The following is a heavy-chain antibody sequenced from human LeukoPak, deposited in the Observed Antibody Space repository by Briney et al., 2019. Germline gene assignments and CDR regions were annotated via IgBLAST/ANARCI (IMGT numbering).Heavy chain of an antibody. J-gene: IGHJ5*02. D-gene: IGHD3-22*01. Sequence: SETLSLTCTVSGGSISSSSYYWGWIRQPPGKGLEWIGSIYYSGSTYYNPSLKSRVTISVDTSKNQFSLKLSSVTAADTAVYYCARDYYDSRRGWFDPWGQGTLVTVSS. CDR3: ARDYYDSRRGWFDP. V-gene: IGHV4-39*01. CDR2: IYYSGST. CDR1: GGSISSSSYY.